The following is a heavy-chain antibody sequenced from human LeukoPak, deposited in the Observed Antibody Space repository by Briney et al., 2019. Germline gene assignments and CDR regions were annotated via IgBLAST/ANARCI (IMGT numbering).Heavy chain of an antibody. D-gene: IGHD2-15*01. V-gene: IGHV1-8*02. Sequence: ASVKVSCKASGYTFTSYDINWVRQATGQGLEWMGWMNPNSGNTGYAQKFQGRVTMTRNTSISTAYMELSSLRSEDTAVYYCARRSAGSGARDYFYYMDVWGKGTTVTVSS. CDR1: GYTFTSYD. CDR2: MNPNSGNT. J-gene: IGHJ6*03. CDR3: ARRSAGSGARDYFYYMDV.